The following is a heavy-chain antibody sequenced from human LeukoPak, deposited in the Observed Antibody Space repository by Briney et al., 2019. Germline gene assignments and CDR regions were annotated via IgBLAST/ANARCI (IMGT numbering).Heavy chain of an antibody. CDR3: AKDLDSYGYIGYYFDY. J-gene: IGHJ4*02. CDR1: GFTFSSYG. Sequence: PSGGSLRLSCAASGFTFSSYGMNWVRQAPGKGLEWVAFIRYDGSNKYYADSVKGRFTISRDNSKNTLYLQINSLRAEDTAVYYCAKDLDSYGYIGYYFDYWGQGTLVTVSS. CDR2: IRYDGSNK. V-gene: IGHV3-30*02. D-gene: IGHD5-18*01.